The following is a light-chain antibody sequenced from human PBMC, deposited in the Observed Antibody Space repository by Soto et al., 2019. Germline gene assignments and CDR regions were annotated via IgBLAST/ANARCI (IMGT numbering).Light chain of an antibody. CDR1: QSVSSY. V-gene: IGKV3-11*01. J-gene: IGKJ4*01. CDR3: QQRSNWLT. CDR2: DAS. Sequence: EIVLTQSPATLSLSPGERATLSCRASQSVSSYLAWYQQKPGQAPRLLIYDASNRATGIPARFSGSGSGTAFTHTISSLEPEDVAVYYCQQRSNWLTFGGGTKVEIK.